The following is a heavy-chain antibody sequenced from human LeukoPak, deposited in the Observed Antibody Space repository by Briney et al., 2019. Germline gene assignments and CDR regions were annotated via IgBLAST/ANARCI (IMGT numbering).Heavy chain of an antibody. D-gene: IGHD1-26*01. CDR2: IYYSGST. CDR3: ARHRKIEELDY. Sequence: SETLSLTCAVSGYSISSGYYWGWIRQPPGKGLEWIGSIYYSGSTYYNPSLKSRVTISVDTSKNQFSLKLSSVTAADTAVYYCARHRKIEELDYWGQGTLVTVSS. J-gene: IGHJ4*02. V-gene: IGHV4-38-2*01. CDR1: GYSISSGYY.